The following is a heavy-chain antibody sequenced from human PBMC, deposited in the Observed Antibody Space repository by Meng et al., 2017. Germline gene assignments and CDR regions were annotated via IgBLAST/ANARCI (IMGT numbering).Heavy chain of an antibody. CDR1: GDSVSSNSAS. Sequence: QIPLQQSGPGLVTPSQTLSLIRGISGDSVSSNSASWNWIRQSPSRGLEWLGRAYYRSKWYHDYAESVKSRISIDPDTSKNQFSLQLRSVTPEDSAVYYCARGSYSFDSWGQRTLVTVSS. CDR2: AYYRSKWYH. V-gene: IGHV6-1*01. D-gene: IGHD1-26*01. J-gene: IGHJ4*02. CDR3: ARGSYSFDS.